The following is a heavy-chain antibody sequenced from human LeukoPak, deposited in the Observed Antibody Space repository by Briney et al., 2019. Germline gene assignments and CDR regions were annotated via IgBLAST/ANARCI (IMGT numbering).Heavy chain of an antibody. D-gene: IGHD3-10*01. V-gene: IGHV1-18*04. CDR3: AREGGWFGELILSFDY. Sequence: ASVKVSCKASGYTFTSYGISWVRQAPGQGLEWMGWISAYNGNTNYAQKLQGRVTMTTDTSTSTAYMELRSLRSDDTAAYYCAREGGWFGELILSFDYWGQGTLVTVSS. CDR1: GYTFTSYG. J-gene: IGHJ4*02. CDR2: ISAYNGNT.